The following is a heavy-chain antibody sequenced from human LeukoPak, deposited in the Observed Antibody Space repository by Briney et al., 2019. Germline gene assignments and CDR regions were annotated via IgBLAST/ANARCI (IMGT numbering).Heavy chain of an antibody. V-gene: IGHV3-23*01. J-gene: IGHJ3*02. Sequence: GGSLRLSCAASGFTFSSYAMSWVRQAPGKGLEWVSCISNGGGSTYYADSVKGRFTISRDNSKNTLYLQMSSLRAEDTAVYYCARDRNRGAFDIWGQGTMVTVSS. D-gene: IGHD4-11*01. CDR1: GFTFSSYA. CDR2: ISNGGGST. CDR3: ARDRNRGAFDI.